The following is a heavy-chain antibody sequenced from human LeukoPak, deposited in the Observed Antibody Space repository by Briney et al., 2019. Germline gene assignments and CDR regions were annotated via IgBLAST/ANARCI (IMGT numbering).Heavy chain of an antibody. D-gene: IGHD4/OR15-4a*01. V-gene: IGHV4-59*08. CDR1: GDSISTYY. J-gene: IGHJ5*02. Sequence: PSETLSLTCTVSGDSISTYYWSCIRQPPGKGLGCVLYIYYSGSTNYNPSLKSRVTISVYTSKNQFSLKLSAVSAAGTPVCYFARRAIDYEGWLAPWGQGTLVRVSS. CDR2: IYYSGST. CDR3: ARRAIDYEGWLAP.